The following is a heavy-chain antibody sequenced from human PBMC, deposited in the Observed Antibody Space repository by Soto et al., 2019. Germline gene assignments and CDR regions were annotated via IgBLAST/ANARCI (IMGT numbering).Heavy chain of an antibody. V-gene: IGHV1-18*04. Sequence: ASVKVSCQASGYTFTSYGISWPLQAPGQALEWIGWISAYNGNTNYAQKLQGRVTMTTDTSASTGYMELRSLRSDDTAVYYCARDSLRYCSSWGHYYRFSGMDGWSQRT. CDR1: GYTFTSYG. D-gene: IGHD6-13*01. CDR3: ARDSLRYCSSWGHYYRFSGMDG. CDR2: ISAYNGNT. J-gene: IGHJ6*02.